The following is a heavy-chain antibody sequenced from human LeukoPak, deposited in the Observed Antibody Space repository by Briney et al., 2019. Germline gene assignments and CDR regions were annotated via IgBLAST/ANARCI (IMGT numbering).Heavy chain of an antibody. V-gene: IGHV3-66*01. Sequence: PGGSLRLSCAASGFSVSSNYMSWVRQAPGRGLEWVSVIHSGGSTYYTDSVKGRFTISRDNSKNTLYLQMNSLRAEDTAVYYCTRGTINPFDYWGQGALVTVSS. CDR2: IHSGGST. CDR3: TRGTINPFDY. CDR1: GFSVSSNY. J-gene: IGHJ4*02.